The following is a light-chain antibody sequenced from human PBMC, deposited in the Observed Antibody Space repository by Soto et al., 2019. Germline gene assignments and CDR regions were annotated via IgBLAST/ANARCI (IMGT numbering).Light chain of an antibody. J-gene: IGKJ4*01. Sequence: DLQMTQSPSSVSASVGDRVTITCRASHDLAHWLAWYQQKPGKAPRLLIYGASSLQSGVPPRFSGSESGTDFTLTISSLQPEDFATYFCQQDKSFPLTFGGGTRVEI. CDR2: GAS. CDR1: HDLAHW. V-gene: IGKV1-12*01. CDR3: QQDKSFPLT.